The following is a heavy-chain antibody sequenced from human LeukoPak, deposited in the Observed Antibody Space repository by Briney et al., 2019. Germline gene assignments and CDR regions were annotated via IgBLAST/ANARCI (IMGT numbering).Heavy chain of an antibody. CDR3: ARDLGMRPGYCSGGSCYSSWFDP. Sequence: SVKVSCKASGGTFSSYTISWVRQARGQGLEWMGRIIPILGIANYAQKFQGRVTITADKSTSTAYMELSSLRSEDTAVYYCARDLGMRPGYCSGGSCYSSWFDPWGQGTLVTVSS. J-gene: IGHJ5*02. V-gene: IGHV1-69*04. CDR2: IIPILGIA. D-gene: IGHD2-15*01. CDR1: GGTFSSYT.